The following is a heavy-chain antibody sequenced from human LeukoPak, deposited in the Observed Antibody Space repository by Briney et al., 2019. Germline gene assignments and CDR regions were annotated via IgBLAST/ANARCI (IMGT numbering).Heavy chain of an antibody. CDR3: ARDPYSSTWSYGMDV. J-gene: IGHJ6*02. V-gene: IGHV3-7*03. Sequence: PGGSLRLSCAASGFTFSSYWMSWVRQPPGKGLEWVANIKQDGSEKVYVDSVKGRFAISRDNAKNSLFLQMDALRAEDTAVYYCARDPYSSTWSYGMDVWGQGTTVSVSS. CDR2: IKQDGSEK. CDR1: GFTFSSYW. D-gene: IGHD6-6*01.